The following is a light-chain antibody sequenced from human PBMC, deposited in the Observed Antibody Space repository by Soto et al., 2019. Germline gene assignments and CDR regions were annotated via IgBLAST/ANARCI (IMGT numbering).Light chain of an antibody. V-gene: IGKV2-28*01. Sequence: DIVMTQSPLSLPVTPGEPASISCRSSQSLLHSNGYNYLDWYLQKPGQSPQLPIYLGSNRASGVPDRFSGRGSGTDFTLKISRVEAEDVGVYYCMQALQTPRTFGQGTKLEIK. CDR1: QSLLHSNGYNY. J-gene: IGKJ2*01. CDR2: LGS. CDR3: MQALQTPRT.